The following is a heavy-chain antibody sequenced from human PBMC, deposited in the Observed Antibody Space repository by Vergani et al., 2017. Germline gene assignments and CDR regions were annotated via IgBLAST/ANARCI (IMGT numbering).Heavy chain of an antibody. J-gene: IGHJ4*01. D-gene: IGHD1-20*01. CDR1: GFTVSSNY. CDR2: IYSGGST. Sequence: EVQLVESGGGLVQPGGSLRLSCAASGFTVSSNYMSWVRQAPGKGLEWVSVIYSGGSTYYADSVKGRFTISGDNSKNTLDLQMNSLRAEDTAVYYCARAYGRYDWFDYWGQRTLVTVSS. CDR3: ARAYGRYDWFDY. V-gene: IGHV3-53*01.